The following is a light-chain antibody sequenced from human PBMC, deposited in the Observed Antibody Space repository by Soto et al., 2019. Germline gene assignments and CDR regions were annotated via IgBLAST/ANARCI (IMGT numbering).Light chain of an antibody. J-gene: IGLJ1*01. CDR2: SDD. V-gene: IGLV1-44*01. Sequence: VLTQPPSASGSPGQRVTISCSGSSSNIGSNYVNWYQHLPGTAPKLLIYSDDQRPSGVPDRFSGSKSGTSASLAISGLQAEDEGDYFCAAWNDNPNGPGYVFGTGTKGTV. CDR3: AAWNDNPNGPGYV. CDR1: SSNIGSNY.